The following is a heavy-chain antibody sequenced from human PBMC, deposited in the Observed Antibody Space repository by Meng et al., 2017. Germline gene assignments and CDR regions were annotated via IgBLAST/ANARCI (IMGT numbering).Heavy chain of an antibody. CDR2: INAGNGNT. J-gene: IGHJ4*02. CDR1: GYTFTSYY. V-gene: IGHV1-3*01. CDR3: ASENMRGTRGGPLDY. D-gene: IGHD1-1*01. Sequence: ASVKVSCKASGYTFTSYYMHWVRQPPGQRLEWMGWINAGNGNTKYSQKFQGRVTITRDTSASTAYMELSSLRSEDTAVYYCASENMRGTRGGPLDYWGQGTLVTVSS.